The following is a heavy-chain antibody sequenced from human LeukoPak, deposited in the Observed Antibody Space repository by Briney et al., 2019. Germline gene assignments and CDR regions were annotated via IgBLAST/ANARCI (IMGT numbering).Heavy chain of an antibody. CDR3: ARDHSNTWYGVDY. V-gene: IGHV3-33*01. CDR2: TWYDGSNK. Sequence: PGRSLRLSCAASGFTFSSYGMHWVRQAPGKGLEWVAVTWYDGSNKYYVDSVKGRFTISRDNSKSTLYLKMNSLRAEDTAVYYCARDHSNTWYGVDYWGQGTLVTVSS. CDR1: GFTFSSYG. J-gene: IGHJ4*02. D-gene: IGHD6-13*01.